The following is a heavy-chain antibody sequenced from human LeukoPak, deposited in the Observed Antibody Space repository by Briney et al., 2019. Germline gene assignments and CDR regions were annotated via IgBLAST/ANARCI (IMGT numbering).Heavy chain of an antibody. Sequence: PGGSLRLSCAASGFTFNSYAMSWVRQAPGKGLEWVSALSGSGDRTFYVDSVKGRFTVSRDNSKNTLYLQMNSLRAEDTAVYYCAKLYSGSYYGNYWGQGTLVTVSS. CDR2: LSGSGDRT. V-gene: IGHV3-23*01. CDR1: GFTFNSYA. J-gene: IGHJ4*02. D-gene: IGHD1-26*01. CDR3: AKLYSGSYYGNY.